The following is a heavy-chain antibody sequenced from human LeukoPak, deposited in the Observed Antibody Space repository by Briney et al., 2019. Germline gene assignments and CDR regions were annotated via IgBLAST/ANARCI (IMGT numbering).Heavy chain of an antibody. Sequence: GESLKISCKGSGYSFTSYWIGWVRQMPGKGLEWMGIIYPGDSDTRYSPSFQGQVTISADKSISTAYLQWSSLKASDTAMYYCARFFLVGATPYNWFDPWGQGTLVTVSS. CDR2: IYPGDSDT. CDR1: GYSFTSYW. CDR3: ARFFLVGATPYNWFDP. V-gene: IGHV5-51*01. J-gene: IGHJ5*02. D-gene: IGHD1-26*01.